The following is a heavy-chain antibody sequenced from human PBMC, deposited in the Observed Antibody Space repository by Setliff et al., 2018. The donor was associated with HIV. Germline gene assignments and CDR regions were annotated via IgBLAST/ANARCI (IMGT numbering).Heavy chain of an antibody. CDR2: IWYDGSNK. J-gene: IGHJ6*03. CDR1: GFTFSSYG. D-gene: IGHD2-2*01. CDR3: AKSGSTDYYYYMDV. Sequence: QTGGSLRLSCAASGFTFSSYGMHWVRQAPGKGLEWVAVIWYDGSNKYYVDSVKGRFTISRDNSEKTLYLQMNSLRAEDTAVYYCAKSGSTDYYYYMDVWGKGTTVTVSS. V-gene: IGHV3-33*06.